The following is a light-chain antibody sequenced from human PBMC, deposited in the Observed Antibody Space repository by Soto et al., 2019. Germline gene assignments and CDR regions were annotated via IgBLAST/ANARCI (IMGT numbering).Light chain of an antibody. V-gene: IGKV4-1*01. Sequence: DIVMTQSPDSLAVSLGERATIHCKSSQSVLYSSNNRNYLAWYQQKPVQPPKLLIYWASTRESCVADRFSGSGAWKDFPLTISSLQADDVVFYYYQQCYRHWTFGRGTKVEIK. CDR1: QSVLYSSNNRNY. CDR3: QQCYRHWT. CDR2: WAS. J-gene: IGKJ1*01.